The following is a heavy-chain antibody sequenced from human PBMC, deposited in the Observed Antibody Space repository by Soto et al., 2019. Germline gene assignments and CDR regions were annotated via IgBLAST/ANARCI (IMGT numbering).Heavy chain of an antibody. J-gene: IGHJ6*03. CDR3: ARAPLGYCSGGSCYPHYYYYMDV. D-gene: IGHD2-15*01. Sequence: QVQLVQSGAEVKEPGASVKVSCKASGYTFTSYGISWVRQAPGQGLEWMGWISAYNGNTNYAQKLQGRVTMTTDTSTSTAYMELRSLRSDDTAVYYCARAPLGYCSGGSCYPHYYYYMDVWGKGTTVTVSS. CDR2: ISAYNGNT. V-gene: IGHV1-18*01. CDR1: GYTFTSYG.